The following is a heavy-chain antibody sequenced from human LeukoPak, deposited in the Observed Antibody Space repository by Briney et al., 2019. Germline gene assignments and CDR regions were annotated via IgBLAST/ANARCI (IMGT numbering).Heavy chain of an antibody. V-gene: IGHV5-10-1*01. CDR2: IDPSDSYT. CDR1: GYSFATYW. Sequence: GESLKISCKGSGYSFATYWIGWVRQMPGKGLEWMGRIDPSDSYTNYSPSFQGHVTISADKSISTAYLQWSSLKASDTAIYYCAILNHPDGRVYWGQGTLVTVSS. D-gene: IGHD5-24*01. J-gene: IGHJ4*02. CDR3: AILNHPDGRVY.